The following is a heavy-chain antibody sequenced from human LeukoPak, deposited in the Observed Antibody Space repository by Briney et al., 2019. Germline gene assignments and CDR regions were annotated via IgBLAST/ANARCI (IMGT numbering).Heavy chain of an antibody. V-gene: IGHV3-7*01. Sequence: GGSLRLSCAASGFTFSRYWMNWVRQAPGRGLEWLANINEDGSVRYYVDSLEGRFTISRDNAKNSLYLQMNSLRAEDTAVYYCARDGGVYSGSYYYDYWGQGILVTVSS. D-gene: IGHD1-26*01. CDR1: GFTFSRYW. J-gene: IGHJ4*02. CDR2: INEDGSVR. CDR3: ARDGGVYSGSYYYDY.